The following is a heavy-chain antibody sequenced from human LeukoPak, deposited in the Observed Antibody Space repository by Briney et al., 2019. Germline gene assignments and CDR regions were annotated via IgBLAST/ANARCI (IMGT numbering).Heavy chain of an antibody. Sequence: SQTLSLTCAISGDSVSSNSAAWNWIRQSPSRGLEWLGRTYYRSKWYNDYAVSVKSRITINPDTSKNQFSLQLNSVTPEDTAVYYCARDKRYYYDSSGYLHYYYYGMDVWGQGTTVTVSS. V-gene: IGHV6-1*01. CDR3: ARDKRYYYDSSGYLHYYYYGMDV. CDR2: TYYRSKWYN. J-gene: IGHJ6*02. D-gene: IGHD3-22*01. CDR1: GDSVSSNSAA.